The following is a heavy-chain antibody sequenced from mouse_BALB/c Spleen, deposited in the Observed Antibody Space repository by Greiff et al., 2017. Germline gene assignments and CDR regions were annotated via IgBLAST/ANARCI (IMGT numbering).Heavy chain of an antibody. J-gene: IGHJ4*01. CDR2: ISSGGST. CDR1: GFTFSSYA. Sequence: DVHLVESGGGLVKPGGSLKLSCAASGFTFSSYAMSWVRQTPEKRLEWVASISSGGSTYYPDSVKGRFTISRDNARNILYLQMSSLRSEDTAMYYCASLLRLRDYAMDYWGQGTSVTVSS. CDR3: ASLLRLRDYAMDY. V-gene: IGHV5-6-5*01. D-gene: IGHD1-2*01.